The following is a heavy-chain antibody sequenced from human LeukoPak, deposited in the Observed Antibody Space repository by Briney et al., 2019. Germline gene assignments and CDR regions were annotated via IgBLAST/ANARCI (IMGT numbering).Heavy chain of an antibody. CDR1: GFTFSSYG. CDR2: IWYDGSNK. D-gene: IGHD5-18*01. V-gene: IGHV3-33*01. CDR3: ARVEEYSYALVDY. J-gene: IGHJ4*02. Sequence: PGGSLRLSCAASGFTFSSYGMHWVRQAPGKGLEWVAVIWYDGSNKYYADSVKGRFTISRDNSKNTLYLQMNSLRAEDTAAYYCARVEEYSYALVDYWGQGTLVTVSS.